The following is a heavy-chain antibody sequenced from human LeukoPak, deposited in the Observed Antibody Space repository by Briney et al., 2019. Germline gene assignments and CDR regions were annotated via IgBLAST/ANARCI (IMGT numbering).Heavy chain of an antibody. V-gene: IGHV3-23*01. CDR3: AKGSLGSWYYFDY. J-gene: IGHJ4*02. Sequence: GGSLRLSCAASGFTFGSSAMSWVRQAPGKGPEWVSTFSRSGPDTYYADSVKGRFTIFRDNSKNTLYLQMNSQRAEDTAVYYCAKGSLGSWYYFDYWGQGTLVTVSS. CDR1: GFTFGSSA. CDR2: FSRSGPDT. D-gene: IGHD6-13*01.